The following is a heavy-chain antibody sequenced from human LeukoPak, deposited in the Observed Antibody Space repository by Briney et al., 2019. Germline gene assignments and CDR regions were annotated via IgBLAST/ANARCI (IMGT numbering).Heavy chain of an antibody. V-gene: IGHV3-30-3*02. CDR1: GFTFSSYA. D-gene: IGHD6-19*01. CDR2: IAYDGSNK. Sequence: GGSLRLSCAASGFTFSSYAVHWVRQAPGKGLEWVAVIAYDGSNKYHADSVKGRFTISRDNSKNTLYLQMNSLRAEDTAVYYCAKPVYSSGWDFDYWGQGTLVTVSS. J-gene: IGHJ4*02. CDR3: AKPVYSSGWDFDY.